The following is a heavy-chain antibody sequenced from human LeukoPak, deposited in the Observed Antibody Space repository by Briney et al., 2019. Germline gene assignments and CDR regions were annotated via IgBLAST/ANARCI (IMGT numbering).Heavy chain of an antibody. V-gene: IGHV3-48*03. J-gene: IGHJ5*02. CDR1: GFTFSSYE. CDR2: ISRSGSGI. Sequence: PGGSLRLSCAAPGFTFSSYEMNWVRQAPGKGLEWVSYISRSGSGIYYADSVKGRFTISRDNAKNSLFLQMNSLRAEDTAVYYCTRSQGSAVNWFDPWGQGTLVTVSS. D-gene: IGHD3-10*01. CDR3: TRSQGSAVNWFDP.